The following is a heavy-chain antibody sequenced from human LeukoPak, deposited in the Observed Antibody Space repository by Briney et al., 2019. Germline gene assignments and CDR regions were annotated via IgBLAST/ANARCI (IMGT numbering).Heavy chain of an antibody. D-gene: IGHD3-9*01. CDR1: GFSFSISW. V-gene: IGHV3-74*01. CDR2: LGHDETYT. Sequence: GGSLRLSCTASGFSFSISWMHWVRQAPGKGLVWVSRLGHDETYTSYADSVKGRFTISRDNSKNTLYLQMNSLRAEDTAVYYCARDILTRALDYWGQGTLVTVSS. CDR3: ARDILTRALDY. J-gene: IGHJ4*02.